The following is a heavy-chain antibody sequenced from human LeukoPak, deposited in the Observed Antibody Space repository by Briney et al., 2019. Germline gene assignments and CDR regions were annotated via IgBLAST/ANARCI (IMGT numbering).Heavy chain of an antibody. V-gene: IGHV3-11*01. D-gene: IGHD1-26*01. Sequence: GGSLRLSCAASGFTFSDYYMTWIRQAPGKGLEWVSYISGVASDIYYGDSVKGRFTISRDDAKNSVYLQMNSLRAEDTAVYYCARGGALGMDVWGQGTTVTVSS. CDR2: ISGVASDI. CDR3: ARGGALGMDV. J-gene: IGHJ6*02. CDR1: GFTFSDYY.